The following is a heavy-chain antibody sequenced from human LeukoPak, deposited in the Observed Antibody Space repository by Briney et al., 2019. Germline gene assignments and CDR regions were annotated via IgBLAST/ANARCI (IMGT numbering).Heavy chain of an antibody. Sequence: ASVKVSCKASGYTFTSYYMHWVRQAPGQGLEWMGIINPSGGSASYAQKFQGRVTMTRDTSTSTVYMELSSRRSEDAAVYYCARGDHGGYCSSTSCYTDYWGQGTLVTVSS. D-gene: IGHD2-2*02. CDR1: GYTFTSYY. V-gene: IGHV1-46*01. CDR3: ARGDHGGYCSSTSCYTDY. CDR2: INPSGGSA. J-gene: IGHJ4*02.